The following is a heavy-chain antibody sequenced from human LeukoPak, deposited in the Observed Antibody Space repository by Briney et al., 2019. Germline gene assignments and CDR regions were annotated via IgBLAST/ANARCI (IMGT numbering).Heavy chain of an antibody. CDR2: IIPIFGTA. J-gene: IGHJ4*02. Sequence: SVKVSCKASGGTFSSYAISWVRQAPGQGLEWMGGIIPIFGTANYAQKFQGRVTITADESTSTAYMELSSLRSEDTAVYYCARDAAYGYYFDYWGQGTLVTVSS. V-gene: IGHV1-69*13. CDR3: ARDAAYGYYFDY. CDR1: GGTFSSYA. D-gene: IGHD4-17*01.